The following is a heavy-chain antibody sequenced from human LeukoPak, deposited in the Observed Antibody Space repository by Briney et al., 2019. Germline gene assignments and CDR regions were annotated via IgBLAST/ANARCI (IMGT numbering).Heavy chain of an antibody. D-gene: IGHD5-18*01. CDR1: EFTFSSHW. Sequence: GGPLRLSCAASEFTFSSHWMSCVREAPGKGLEWVANIKEEGSEKYYVDSVKGRFTISRDNAKNSLYLQMNSLRGDDTAVYSGCQRWLNYYHYGMDVWGQGPTVTVSS. CDR2: IKEEGSEK. V-gene: IGHV3-7*01. J-gene: IGHJ6*02. CDR3: CQRWLNYYHYGMDV.